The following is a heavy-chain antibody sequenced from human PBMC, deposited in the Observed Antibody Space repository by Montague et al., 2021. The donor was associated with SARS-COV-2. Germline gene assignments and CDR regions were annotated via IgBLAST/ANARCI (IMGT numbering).Heavy chain of an antibody. Sequence: PALVKPRQTLTLTCTFSGFSLNTSGGGVGWVRQPPGKALEWLAPIYWDDDKRYSPSLKSRSTIAKDTTKNEVVLTVANMDPVDTATYYCARYGDFGSWFDPWGQGTLVTVSS. J-gene: IGHJ5*02. CDR2: IYWDDDK. V-gene: IGHV2-5*02. D-gene: IGHD4-17*01. CDR1: GFSLNTSGGG. CDR3: ARYGDFGSWFDP.